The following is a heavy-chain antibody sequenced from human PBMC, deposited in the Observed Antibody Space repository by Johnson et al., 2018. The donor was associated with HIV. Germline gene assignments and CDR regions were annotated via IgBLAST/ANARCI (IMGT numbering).Heavy chain of an antibody. CDR3: AKGQVARGAFDI. CDR1: GFTFSNYG. CDR2: IWFDGNTE. J-gene: IGHJ3*02. D-gene: IGHD2-15*01. V-gene: IGHV3-33*06. Sequence: QVQLVESGGGVVQPGRSLRLSCAASGFTFSNYGMHWVRQAPGKGLEWVAIIWFDGNTEYYADSVKGRFTISRDNSKNTLSLQMNSLRVEDTAVYYCAKGQVARGAFDIWGQGTMVTVSS.